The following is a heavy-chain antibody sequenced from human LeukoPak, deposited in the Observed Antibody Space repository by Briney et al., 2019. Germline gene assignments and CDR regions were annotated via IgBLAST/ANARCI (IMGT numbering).Heavy chain of an antibody. CDR1: GFTFSSYE. Sequence: PGGSLRLSCAASGFTFSSYEMNWVRQAPGKGLEWVSYISSSGSTIYYADSVKGRFTISRDNAKNSLYLQMNSLRAEDTAVYYCARVVQSTDSSGFYLPEYFQHWGQGTLVTVSS. D-gene: IGHD3-22*01. CDR3: ARVVQSTDSSGFYLPEYFQH. CDR2: ISSSGSTI. J-gene: IGHJ1*01. V-gene: IGHV3-48*03.